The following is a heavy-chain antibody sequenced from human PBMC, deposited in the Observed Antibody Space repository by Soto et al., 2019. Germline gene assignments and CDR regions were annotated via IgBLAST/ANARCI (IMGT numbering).Heavy chain of an antibody. J-gene: IGHJ6*02. CDR3: ARDLWGYCGADCYPLDV. D-gene: IGHD2-21*02. CDR1: GGSISSYY. V-gene: IGHV4-59*01. Sequence: QVRLQESGPGLVKPSETLSLTCTVSGGSISSYYWSWIRQPPGKGLEWIGYMYNTGSTIYNPSLTSRATISVDTSMTLFSLKLYSVTAADTAVYYCARDLWGYCGADCYPLDVWGQGTTVTVSS. CDR2: MYNTGST.